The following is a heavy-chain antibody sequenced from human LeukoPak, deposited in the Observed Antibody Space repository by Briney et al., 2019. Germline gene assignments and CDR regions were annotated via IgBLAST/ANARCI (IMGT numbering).Heavy chain of an antibody. Sequence: ASVKVSCKASGYTFISYYMHWVRQAPGQRLEWMGIINPSGGSTSYAQKFQGRVTMTRDMSTSTVYMEVNSLRSEDTAVYYCARALASAAGRRAGMMGDWGQGTLVTVSS. CDR2: INPSGGST. D-gene: IGHD6-13*01. V-gene: IGHV1-46*01. CDR1: GYTFISYY. CDR3: ARALASAAGRRAGMMGD. J-gene: IGHJ4*02.